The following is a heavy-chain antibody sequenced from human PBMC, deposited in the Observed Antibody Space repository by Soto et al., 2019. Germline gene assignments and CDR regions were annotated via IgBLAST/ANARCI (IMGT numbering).Heavy chain of an antibody. CDR1: GYSFTSYW. J-gene: IGHJ4*02. D-gene: IGHD2-2*01. CDR3: ARDVGSSHGPGHPHYFDY. Sequence: GESLKISCKGSGYSFTSYWIGWVRQMPGKGLEWMGIIYPGDSDTRYSPSFQGQVTISADKSISTAYLQWSSLKAADTAVYYCARDVGSSHGPGHPHYFDYWGQGTLVTVSS. CDR2: IYPGDSDT. V-gene: IGHV5-51*01.